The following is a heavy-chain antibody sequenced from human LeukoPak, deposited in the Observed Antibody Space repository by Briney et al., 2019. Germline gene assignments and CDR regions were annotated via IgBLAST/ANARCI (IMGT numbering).Heavy chain of an antibody. J-gene: IGHJ3*02. CDR2: IYSSGST. CDR3: ARGHVLIPTGAFDI. D-gene: IGHD3-22*01. V-gene: IGHV4-61*02. Sequence: SETLSLTCTVSGGSISSSSYYWGWIRQPAGKGLEWIGRIYSSGSTNYNPSLKSRVTMSVDTSKNQFSLKLRSVTAADTAVYYCARGHVLIPTGAFDIWGQGTMVTVSS. CDR1: GGSISSSSYY.